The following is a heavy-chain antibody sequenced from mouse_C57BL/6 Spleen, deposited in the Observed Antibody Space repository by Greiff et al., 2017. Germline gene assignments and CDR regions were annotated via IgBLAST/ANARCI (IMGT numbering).Heavy chain of an antibody. J-gene: IGHJ4*01. D-gene: IGHD1-1*01. CDR2: INPSSGYT. Sequence: QVQLQQSGAELARPGASVKMSCKASGYTFTSYTMHWVKQRPGQGLEWIGYINPSSGYTKYNQKFKDKATLTADKSSSTSYMQLRSLTSEDSAVYYCARYYYGSSYYAMDYWGQGTSVTVSS. V-gene: IGHV1-4*01. CDR1: GYTFTSYT. CDR3: ARYYYGSSYYAMDY.